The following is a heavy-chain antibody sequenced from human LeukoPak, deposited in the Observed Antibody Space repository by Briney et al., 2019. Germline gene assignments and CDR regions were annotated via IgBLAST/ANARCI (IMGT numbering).Heavy chain of an antibody. V-gene: IGHV3-48*01. J-gene: IGHJ4*02. D-gene: IGHD2-2*01. Sequence: GGSLRLSCAASGFTFSSYSMNWVRQAPGKGLEWVSYISSSSSTIYYADSVKGRFTISRDNAKNSLYLQMNSLRAEDTAVYYCARYPHLDYWGRGTLVTVSS. CDR1: GFTFSSYS. CDR3: ARYPHLDY. CDR2: ISSSSSTI.